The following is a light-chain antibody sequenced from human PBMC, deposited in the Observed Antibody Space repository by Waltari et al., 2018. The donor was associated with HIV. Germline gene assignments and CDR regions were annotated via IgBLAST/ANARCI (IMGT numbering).Light chain of an antibody. CDR2: WAS. CDR1: QSLLYSSTNKTH. CDR3: QQYYSSPYT. J-gene: IGKJ2*01. Sequence: DIVMTRSPASLTLSLCEMTTISCKSSQSLLYSSTNKTHWTWYQQKPGQPPTLLIYWASTREYGVPDRFSGSGDGKDFTLTISSLKPEDAAVYFCQQYYSSPYTFGQGTKLEI. V-gene: IGKV4-1*01.